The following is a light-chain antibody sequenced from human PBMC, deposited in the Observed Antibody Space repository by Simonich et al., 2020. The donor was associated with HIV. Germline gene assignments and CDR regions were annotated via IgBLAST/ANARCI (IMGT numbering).Light chain of an antibody. V-gene: IGKV2-28*01. Sequence: DIVMTQSPLSLPVTPGEPASISCRSSQSLLHSNGYNYLDWYLQKPGQSPQLLIYLGSNRASGVPYRFSGSGSGTDFTLKISRVEAEDVGFYYCMQGTHWPIAFGGGTKVEIK. CDR1: QSLLHSNGYNY. CDR2: LGS. J-gene: IGKJ4*01. CDR3: MQGTHWPIA.